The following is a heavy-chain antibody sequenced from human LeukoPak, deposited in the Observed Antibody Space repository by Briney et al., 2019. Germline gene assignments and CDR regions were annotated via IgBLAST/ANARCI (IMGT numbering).Heavy chain of an antibody. V-gene: IGHV3-13*01. D-gene: IGHD4-17*01. CDR2: IGIAADT. J-gene: IGHJ4*02. CDR3: ARSVPGDSYFDY. CDR1: GFTFSSYD. Sequence: GGSLRLSCAASGFTFSSYDMHWVRQATGKGLEWVSTIGIAADTYYPGSVKGRFTISRENSKNSFYLQMNSLRAGDTAVYYCARSVPGDSYFDYWGQGTLVTVSS.